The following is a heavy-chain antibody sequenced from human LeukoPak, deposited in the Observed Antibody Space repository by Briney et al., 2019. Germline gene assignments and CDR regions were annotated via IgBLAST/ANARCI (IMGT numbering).Heavy chain of an antibody. Sequence: ASVKVSCKASGYTFTGYYMHWVRQAPGQGLEWMGWINPNSGGTNYAQKFQGRVTMTRDKSISTAYMELSRLRSDDTAVYYCARGLAVLKQDIAVAGTWGQGTLVTVSS. CDR2: INPNSGGT. CDR3: ARGLAVLKQDIAVAGT. J-gene: IGHJ4*02. V-gene: IGHV1-2*02. CDR1: GYTFTGYY. D-gene: IGHD6-19*01.